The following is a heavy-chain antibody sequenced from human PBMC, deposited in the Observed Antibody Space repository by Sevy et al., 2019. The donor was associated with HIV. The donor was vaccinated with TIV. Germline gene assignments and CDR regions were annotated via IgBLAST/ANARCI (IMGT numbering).Heavy chain of an antibody. Sequence: GGSLRLSCAASGFTFTTYAMSWVRQAPGKGLEWVSTVSGSGGSTYYADSVKGRFTISRDNSKNTLYLQMNSLRAEDTAVYYCAKTGRVSWDYWGQGTLVTVSS. CDR3: AKTGRVSWDY. CDR2: VSGSGGST. CDR1: GFTFTTYA. J-gene: IGHJ4*02. V-gene: IGHV3-23*01.